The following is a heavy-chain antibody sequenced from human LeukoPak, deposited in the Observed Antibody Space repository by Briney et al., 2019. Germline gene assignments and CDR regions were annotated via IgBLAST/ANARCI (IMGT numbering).Heavy chain of an antibody. Sequence: ASVRVSCKASGYSFTTYDIHWVRQASGQGLEWMGWINPKSGDASYNQAFQGRVTMTRDTSISTAYMELNRLRSDDTAMYYCARGEYSNGYPYRLDSWGQGTLVTVSS. CDR2: INPKSGDA. CDR1: GYSFTTYD. V-gene: IGHV1-2*02. D-gene: IGHD3-16*01. J-gene: IGHJ4*02. CDR3: ARGEYSNGYPYRLDS.